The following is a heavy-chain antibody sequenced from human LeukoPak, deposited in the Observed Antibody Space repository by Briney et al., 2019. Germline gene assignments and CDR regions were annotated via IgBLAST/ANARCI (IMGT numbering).Heavy chain of an antibody. D-gene: IGHD3-3*01. CDR2: INPSGGST. Sequence: ASVKVSCKTSGGTFSRFAISWVRQAPGQGLEWMGIINPSGGSTSYAQKFQGRVTMTRDTSASTVYMELSSLRSEDTAVYYCARDGGSGYRFDYWGQGTLVTVSS. J-gene: IGHJ4*02. CDR1: GGTFSRFA. CDR3: ARDGGSGYRFDY. V-gene: IGHV1-46*01.